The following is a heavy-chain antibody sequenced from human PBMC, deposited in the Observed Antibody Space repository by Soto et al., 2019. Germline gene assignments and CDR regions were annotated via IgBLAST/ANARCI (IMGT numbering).Heavy chain of an antibody. J-gene: IGHJ6*02. Sequence: QVQLLQSGPEVKKPGASVKVSCKASGYTFTSYGISWVRQAPGQGLEWMGWISPFYGNTNYAQKFQGRVTMTTDTSTNTAYMEVRSLRSDDTAVYYCARGATTQSNVGLTTGYFYGMDVWGQGTTVTVSS. D-gene: IGHD1-26*01. CDR3: ARGATTQSNVGLTTGYFYGMDV. CDR2: ISPFYGNT. CDR1: GYTFTSYG. V-gene: IGHV1-18*04.